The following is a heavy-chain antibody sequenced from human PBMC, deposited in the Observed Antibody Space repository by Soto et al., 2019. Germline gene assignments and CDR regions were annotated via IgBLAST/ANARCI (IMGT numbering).Heavy chain of an antibody. CDR1: GYTFNSYG. CDR2: ISPYDDNT. V-gene: IGHV1-18*01. J-gene: IGHJ6*02. Sequence: QVQLVQSGTEVKKPGASVKVSCKASGYTFNSYGISWVRQAPGQGLEWMGWISPYDDNTNYAQNLQGRVTMTTDTSTRKAYMELRSLRSDDTAVYYCARGGYYDSSGSRNYHYYGMDAWGQGTTVTVS. D-gene: IGHD3-22*01. CDR3: ARGGYYDSSGSRNYHYYGMDA.